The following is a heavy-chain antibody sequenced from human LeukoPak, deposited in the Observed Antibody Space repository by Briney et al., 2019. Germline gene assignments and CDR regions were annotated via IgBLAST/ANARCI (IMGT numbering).Heavy chain of an antibody. D-gene: IGHD4-17*01. J-gene: IGHJ6*02. CDR1: GFTVSSNY. CDR2: IYSGGST. V-gene: IGHV3-53*01. Sequence: PGGSLRLSCAASGFTVSSNYMSWVRQAPGKGLEWVSVIYSGGSTYYADSVKGRFTISRDNSKNTLYLQMNSLRAEDTAVYYCARGYGDYYYYGMDVWGQGTTVTVSS. CDR3: ARGYGDYYYYGMDV.